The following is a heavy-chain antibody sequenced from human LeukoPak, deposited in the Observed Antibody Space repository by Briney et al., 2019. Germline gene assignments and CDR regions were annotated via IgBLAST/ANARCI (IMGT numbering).Heavy chain of an antibody. CDR1: GGSISSGGYS. D-gene: IGHD1-14*01. Sequence: SETLSLTCAVSGGSISSGGYSWSWIRQPPGKGLEWIGYIYHSGSTYYNPSLKSRVTISVDRSKNQCSLKLSSVTAADTAVYYCAREYRPLAYFDYWGQGTLVTVSS. V-gene: IGHV4-30-2*01. CDR3: AREYRPLAYFDY. CDR2: IYHSGST. J-gene: IGHJ4*02.